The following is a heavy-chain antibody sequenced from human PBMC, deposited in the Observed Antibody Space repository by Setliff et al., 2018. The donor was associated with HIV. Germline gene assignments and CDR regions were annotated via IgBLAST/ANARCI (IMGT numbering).Heavy chain of an antibody. V-gene: IGHV1-69*13. CDR2: TIPKFGTS. CDR3: ANLRGEAAGNFYYFYFGLDV. CDR1: GGSLRSLS. Sequence: SVKVSCKASGGSLRSLSINWVRQAPGQGLEWMAGTIPKFGTSNYAHKFQGRMTITADESTSTAYMEPTGLRSEDTAVYYCANLRGEAAGNFYYFYFGLDVWGQGTTVTVSS. J-gene: IGHJ6*02. D-gene: IGHD2-21*02.